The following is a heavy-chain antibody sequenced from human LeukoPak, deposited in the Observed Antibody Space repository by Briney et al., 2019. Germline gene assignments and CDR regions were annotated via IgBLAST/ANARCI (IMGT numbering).Heavy chain of an antibody. J-gene: IGHJ4*02. CDR3: AKVPLYGGFAPHYFDY. D-gene: IGHD4/OR15-4a*01. CDR2: ISGSGGST. CDR1: GFTFSSYA. V-gene: IGHV3-23*01. Sequence: PGGSLRLSCAASGFTFSSYAMSWVRQAPGKGLEWVSAISGSGGSTYYADSVKGRFTISRDNSKNTLYLQMNSLRAEDTAVYYCAKVPLYGGFAPHYFDYGAQGPLVTVSS.